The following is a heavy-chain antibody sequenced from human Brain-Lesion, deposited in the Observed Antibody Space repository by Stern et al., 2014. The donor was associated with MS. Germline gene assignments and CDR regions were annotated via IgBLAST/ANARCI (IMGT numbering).Heavy chain of an antibody. V-gene: IGHV4-39*01. D-gene: IGHD2-15*01. CDR1: GGSVSSTSYA. J-gene: IGHJ5*02. Sequence: VQLVESGPGLVKPSETLSLTCTVAGGSVSSTSYAWAWIRQPPGKGLEWIGTIYYSGNTYYSPSLKSRLTISLDTSKNPFSPQLGSVTAADTAVYYCAGEEDIRYCSGGSCTGNWFDPWGQGTLVTVSS. CDR3: AGEEDIRYCSGGSCTGNWFDP. CDR2: IYYSGNT.